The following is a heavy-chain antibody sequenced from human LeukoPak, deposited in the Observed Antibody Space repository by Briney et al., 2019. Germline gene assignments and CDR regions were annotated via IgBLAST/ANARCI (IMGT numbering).Heavy chain of an antibody. J-gene: IGHJ4*02. Sequence: SETLSLTCTVSGGSISNYHWSWIRQPPGKGLEWIGYIYYSGSTNYNPSLKSRVTISPDTSKNQVSLRLSSVTAADTAVYYCARKDGDWWGQGTLVTVSS. D-gene: IGHD3-9*01. CDR3: ARKDGDW. CDR2: IYYSGST. CDR1: GGSISNYH. V-gene: IGHV4-59*08.